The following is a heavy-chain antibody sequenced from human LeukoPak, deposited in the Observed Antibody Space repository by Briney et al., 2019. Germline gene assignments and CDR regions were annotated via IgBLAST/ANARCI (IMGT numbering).Heavy chain of an antibody. CDR2: IGSDNKP. Sequence: GGSLRLSCEASGFTFIAYAMPWVRQAPGQGLEWVSSIGSDNKPHYSESVKGRFAISRDNSKSMLFLQLNSLRAEDTALYYCARHLHYYVAMDVWGQGTTVTVSS. CDR1: GFTFIAYA. V-gene: IGHV3-23*05. D-gene: IGHD3-10*02. J-gene: IGHJ6*02. CDR3: ARHLHYYVAMDV.